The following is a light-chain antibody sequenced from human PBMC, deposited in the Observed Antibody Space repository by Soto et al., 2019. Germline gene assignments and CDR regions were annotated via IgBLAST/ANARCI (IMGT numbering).Light chain of an antibody. CDR3: QQHGSSSLT. Sequence: EIVLTQSPGTLSLSPGERATLSCRASQSVSSSYLGWYQQKVGQAPRLLIHGASSRATGIPDRFSGSGSGTDFTLPISRLEPEDFAVYYCQQHGSSSLTFGGGTKVEIK. J-gene: IGKJ4*01. V-gene: IGKV3-20*01. CDR1: QSVSSSY. CDR2: GAS.